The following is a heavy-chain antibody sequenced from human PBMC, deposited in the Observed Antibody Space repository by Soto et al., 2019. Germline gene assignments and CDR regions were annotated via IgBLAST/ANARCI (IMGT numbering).Heavy chain of an antibody. CDR3: ARASSSSSAADY. CDR2: IYDSESA. V-gene: IGHV4-31*03. D-gene: IGHD6-6*01. CDR1: GESISSGGYY. Sequence: QVQLQESGPGLVKASQTLSLICSVSGESISSGGYYWSWIRHHPGKGLEWIGYIYDSESAYYNPYRKCRVTISMDTSKKHFAMKLSSVTAADTAVYYCARASSSSSAADYWGQGTLITVSS. J-gene: IGHJ4*02.